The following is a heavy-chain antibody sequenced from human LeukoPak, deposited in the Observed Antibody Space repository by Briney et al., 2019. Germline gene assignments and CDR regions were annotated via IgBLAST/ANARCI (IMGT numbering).Heavy chain of an antibody. V-gene: IGHV4-39*07. CDR2: IYYSGST. J-gene: IGHJ6*02. D-gene: IGHD3-3*01. CDR3: ARRYYDFWSGYSASLYYYYGMDV. Sequence: SETLSLTCTVSGGSISSSSYYWGWIRQPPGKGLEWIGSIYYSGSTYYNPSLKSRVTISVDTSKNQFSLKLSSVTAADTAVYYCARRYYDFWSGYSASLYYYYGMDVWGQGTAVTVSS. CDR1: GGSISSSSYY.